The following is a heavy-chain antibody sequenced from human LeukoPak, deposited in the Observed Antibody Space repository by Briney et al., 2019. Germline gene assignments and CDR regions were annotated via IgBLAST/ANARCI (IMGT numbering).Heavy chain of an antibody. CDR2: IYYSGST. CDR3: ARTTGSSWYFDY. Sequence: SETLSLTCTVSGGSISSYYWSWIRQPPGKGLEWIGYIYYSGSTNYNPSLKSRVTISVDTSKNQFSLKLSSVTAADTAVYYCARTTGSSWYFDYWGQGTLVTVSS. J-gene: IGHJ4*02. D-gene: IGHD6-13*01. V-gene: IGHV4-59*01. CDR1: GGSISSYY.